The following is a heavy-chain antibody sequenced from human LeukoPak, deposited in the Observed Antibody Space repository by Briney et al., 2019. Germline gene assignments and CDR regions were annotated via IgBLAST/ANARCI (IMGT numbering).Heavy chain of an antibody. V-gene: IGHV3-23*01. J-gene: IGHJ4*02. Sequence: GGSLRLSCAASGFIFSSYAMSWVRQAPGKGLEWVSGISGNGGGTYYADSVKGRFTISRDNSKNTLYLQMNSLRVGDTAVYYCAKSFGYSRSGFDNWGQGTLVTVSS. CDR3: AKSFGYSRSGFDN. CDR1: GFIFSSYA. CDR2: ISGNGGGT. D-gene: IGHD6-13*01.